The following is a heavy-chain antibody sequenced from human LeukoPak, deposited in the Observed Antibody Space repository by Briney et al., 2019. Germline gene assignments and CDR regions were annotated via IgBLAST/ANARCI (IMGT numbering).Heavy chain of an antibody. J-gene: IGHJ4*02. CDR2: IKQDGSEK. CDR3: ARDLAYYDSSGNLDY. V-gene: IGHV3-7*01. Sequence: GGSLRLSCAASGFTFSSYWMNWVRQAPGKGLEWAANIKQDGSEKYYVDSVKGRFTISRDNAKNSLYLQMNSLRAEDTAVYYCARDLAYYDSSGNLDYWGQGTLVTVSS. CDR1: GFTFSSYW. D-gene: IGHD3-22*01.